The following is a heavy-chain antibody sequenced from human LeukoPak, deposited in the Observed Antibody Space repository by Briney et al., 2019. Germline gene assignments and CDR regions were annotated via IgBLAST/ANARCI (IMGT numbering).Heavy chain of an antibody. CDR3: ASKPLYYDFWSGTDRLGYFDY. CDR2: INHSGST. V-gene: IGHV4-34*01. D-gene: IGHD3-3*01. CDR1: GGSFSGYY. J-gene: IGHJ4*02. Sequence: KPSETLSLTCAVYGGSFSGYYWSWIRQPPGKGLEWIGEINHSGSTNYNPSLKSRVTISVDTSKNQFSLKLSSVTAADTAVYYCASKPLYYDFWSGTDRLGYFDYWGQGTLVTVSS.